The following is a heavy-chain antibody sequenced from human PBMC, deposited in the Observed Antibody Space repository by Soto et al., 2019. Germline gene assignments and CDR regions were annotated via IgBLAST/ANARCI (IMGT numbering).Heavy chain of an antibody. Sequence: SETLSLTCAVSGYSIASGYYWAWIRQSPGKGLEWTGSIYHAGSVYYNPSLNGRVALSMDTSKNHFSLKLTSVTAADTAVYYCARTFDYYGMDVWGQGTTVTVSS. J-gene: IGHJ6*02. V-gene: IGHV4-38-2*01. CDR2: IYHAGSV. CDR3: ARTFDYYGMDV. CDR1: GYSIASGYY.